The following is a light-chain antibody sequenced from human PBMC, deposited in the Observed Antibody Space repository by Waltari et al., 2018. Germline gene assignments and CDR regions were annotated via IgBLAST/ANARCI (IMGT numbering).Light chain of an antibody. CDR1: QGVGTN. CDR2: GAS. CDR3: QQYHNWPPWA. J-gene: IGKJ1*01. V-gene: IGKV3-15*01. Sequence: DIVMTQSPATLSVSPGERATLSCRASQGVGTNLAWYQQRPGQAPRRLLYGASSGATGIPARLSCSGSGTDFTLTINSLQPEDFALYYCQQYHNWPPWAFGQGTKVEIK.